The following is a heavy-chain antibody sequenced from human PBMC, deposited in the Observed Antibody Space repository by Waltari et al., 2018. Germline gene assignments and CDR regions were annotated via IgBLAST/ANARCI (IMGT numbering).Heavy chain of an antibody. V-gene: IGHV4-38-2*01. CDR3: AGHEWGLPGF. CDR1: ASAITSAYW. J-gene: IGHJ4*02. D-gene: IGHD1-26*01. Sequence: QVQLQESGPGLVKPSETLSPNCGVSASAITSAYWWAWFRQPPGKGLEWIASIHYTGDTQYSPSLKSRVTISADKSKNEVSLRLTSVTAADTAVYYCAGHEWGLPGFWGQGTLVTVSS. CDR2: IHYTGDT.